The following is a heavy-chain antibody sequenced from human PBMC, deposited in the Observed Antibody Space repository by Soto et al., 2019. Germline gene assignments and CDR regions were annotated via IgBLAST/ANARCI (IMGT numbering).Heavy chain of an antibody. CDR2: MNPNSGNT. J-gene: IGHJ6*03. V-gene: IGHV1-8*01. Sequence: QVQLVQSGAEVKKPGASVKVSCKASGYTFTSYDINWVRQATGQGLEWMGWMNPNSGNTGYAQKFQGRVTMTRNTSISTAYMELSSLRSEDTAVYYCAIVAPSYDYYYYYYMDVWGKGTTVTVSS. CDR1: GYTFTSYD. CDR3: AIVAPSYDYYYYYYMDV. D-gene: IGHD2-2*01.